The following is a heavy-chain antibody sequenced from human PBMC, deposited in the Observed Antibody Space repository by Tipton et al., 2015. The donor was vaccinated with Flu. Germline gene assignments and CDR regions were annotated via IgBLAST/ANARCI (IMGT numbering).Heavy chain of an antibody. Sequence: TLSLTCTVSGGSISSGGYYWSWIRQHPGKGLEWIGYIYYSGSTYYNPSLKSRVTISVDTSKNQFSLKLSSVTAADTAVYYCARGGATGEDYFDYWSQGTLVTVSS. CDR2: IYYSGST. J-gene: IGHJ4*02. CDR1: GGSISSGGYY. D-gene: IGHD5-12*01. V-gene: IGHV4-31*03. CDR3: ARGGATGEDYFDY.